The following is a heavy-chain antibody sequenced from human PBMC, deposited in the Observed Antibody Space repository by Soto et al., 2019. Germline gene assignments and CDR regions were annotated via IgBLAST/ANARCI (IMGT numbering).Heavy chain of an antibody. D-gene: IGHD3-10*01. J-gene: IGHJ3*01. Sequence: EVQLLESGGGLVQPGGSLRLSCAASGFTFSSYAMSWVRQAPGKGLEWVSAISGSGGSTYYADSVKGRFTISRDNSKNTLYLQMNSLRAEYTSVDYGSSLQGSVSVRAAFYLWGQGTMVPVSS. CDR1: GFTFSSYA. CDR3: SSLQGSVSVRAAFYL. CDR2: ISGSGGST. V-gene: IGHV3-23*01.